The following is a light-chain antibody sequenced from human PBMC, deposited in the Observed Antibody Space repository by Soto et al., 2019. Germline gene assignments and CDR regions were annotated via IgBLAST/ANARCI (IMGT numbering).Light chain of an antibody. Sequence: DIQTTQSPSTLSASVGDRVTITCRASQSISSWLAWYQQKPGKAPKLLIYAASSLQSGVPSRFSGSGSGTEFTLTISSLQPDDIATYYCQQCHRYLTFGQGTKVDIK. CDR3: QQCHRYLT. CDR1: QSISSW. J-gene: IGKJ1*01. V-gene: IGKV1-5*01. CDR2: AAS.